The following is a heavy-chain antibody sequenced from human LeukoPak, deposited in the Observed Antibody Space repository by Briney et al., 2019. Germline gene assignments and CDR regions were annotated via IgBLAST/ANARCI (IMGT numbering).Heavy chain of an antibody. D-gene: IGHD4-17*01. J-gene: IGHJ4*01. V-gene: IGHV3-13*01. CDR2: LVTAGDT. CDR1: GFTFSSYD. Sequence: AGGSLRLSCAASGFTFSSYDMHWVRQATGKGLEWVSGLVTAGDTYYAGPVKGRFTISREDAKNSLYLQMNSLRAGDTAVYFCARAYGDYGFDFWGRGTLVTVSS. CDR3: ARAYGDYGFDF.